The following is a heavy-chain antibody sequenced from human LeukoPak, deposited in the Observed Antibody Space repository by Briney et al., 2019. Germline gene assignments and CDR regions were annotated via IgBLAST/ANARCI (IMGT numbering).Heavy chain of an antibody. CDR2: IYCSGST. J-gene: IGHJ3*02. D-gene: IGHD3-3*01. CDR3: ARDRRTYYDFWSGPYDAFDI. CDR1: GGSISSYY. V-gene: IGHV4-59*01. Sequence: PSETLSLTCTVSGGSISSYYWSWIRQPPGKGLEWIGYIYCSGSTNYNPSLKSRVTISVDTSKNQFSLKLSSVAAADTAVYYCARDRRTYYDFWSGPYDAFDIWGQGTMVTVSS.